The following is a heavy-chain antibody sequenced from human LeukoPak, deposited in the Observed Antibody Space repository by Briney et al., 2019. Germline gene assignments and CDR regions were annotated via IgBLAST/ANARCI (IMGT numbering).Heavy chain of an antibody. V-gene: IGHV3-48*03. D-gene: IGHD7-27*01. J-gene: IGHJ4*02. CDR3: ARVGAYAAANW. Sequence: GGSLRLSCAASGFPFSTYDMNWVRQAPGKGLEWVSYISSSAATIYYADSVRGRFTISRVNARNSLYLQMNSLRAEDTAIYYCARVGAYAAANWWGQGTQVTVSS. CDR2: ISSSAATI. CDR1: GFPFSTYD.